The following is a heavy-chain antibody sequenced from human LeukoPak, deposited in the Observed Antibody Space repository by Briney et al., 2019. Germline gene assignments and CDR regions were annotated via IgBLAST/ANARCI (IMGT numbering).Heavy chain of an antibody. D-gene: IGHD3-10*01. CDR3: AKGPGSTYCYGSGMFDY. Sequence: GALSLPCAAFGFTFSSFALRWVRPAPGKGLGGVSAIIGSGGSTYYADSVKGRFTISRDNPKNTLYLQMNSLRSEDTAVYDCAKGPGSTYCYGSGMFDYWGQGTLVTVSS. CDR2: IIGSGGST. J-gene: IGHJ4*02. V-gene: IGHV3-23*01. CDR1: GFTFSSFA.